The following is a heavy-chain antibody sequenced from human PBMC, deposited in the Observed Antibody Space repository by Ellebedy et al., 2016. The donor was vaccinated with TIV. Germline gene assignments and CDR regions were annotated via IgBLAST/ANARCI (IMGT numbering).Heavy chain of an antibody. J-gene: IGHJ6*02. Sequence: ASVKVSCKASGYTFTRYYIHWVRQAPGQGLEWMGMINPSGGSTNYAQRFQGRVTMTRDTSTNTVYMELSSLRSEDTAVYYCARGPRMVRGVNGRDVWGQGTTVTVSS. CDR2: INPSGGST. CDR3: ARGPRMVRGVNGRDV. V-gene: IGHV1-46*01. CDR1: GYTFTRYY. D-gene: IGHD3-10*01.